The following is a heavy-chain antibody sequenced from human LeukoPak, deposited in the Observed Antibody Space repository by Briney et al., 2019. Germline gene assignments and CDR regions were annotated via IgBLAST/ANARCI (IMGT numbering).Heavy chain of an antibody. CDR1: GYTFTSYY. CDR2: INPSGGST. D-gene: IGHD1-7*01. Sequence: GASVNVSCKASGYTFTSYYMHWVRQAPGQGLEWMGIINPSGGSTSYAQKFQGRVTMTRDVSTSTVYMELSSLRSEDTAVYYCASHSTGAKYNWNYGSGYFDYWGQGTLVTVSS. CDR3: ASHSTGAKYNWNYGSGYFDY. V-gene: IGHV1-46*01. J-gene: IGHJ4*02.